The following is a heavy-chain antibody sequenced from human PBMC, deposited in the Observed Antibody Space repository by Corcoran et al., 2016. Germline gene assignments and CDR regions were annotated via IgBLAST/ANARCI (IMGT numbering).Heavy chain of an antibody. D-gene: IGHD3-10*01. J-gene: IGHJ4*02. Sequence: EVQLVESGGGLVEPGGSLRLSCAASGFTFSSYWMHWVRQAPGKGLVWVSRINSDGSSTSYADSVKGRFTISRDNAKNTLYLQMNSLRDEDTAVYYCARADSSGNGVEYWGQGTLVTVSS. CDR1: GFTFSSYW. CDR3: ARADSSGNGVEY. V-gene: IGHV3-74*01. CDR2: INSDGSST.